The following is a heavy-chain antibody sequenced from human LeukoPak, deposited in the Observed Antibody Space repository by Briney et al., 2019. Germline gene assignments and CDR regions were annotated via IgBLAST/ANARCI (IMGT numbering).Heavy chain of an antibody. CDR3: ARAPLLTGYPRDAFDI. CDR1: GGSISSYY. J-gene: IGHJ3*02. D-gene: IGHD3-9*01. V-gene: IGHV4-59*12. CDR2: IYYSGST. Sequence: SETLSLTCTVSGGSISSYYWSWIRQPPGKGLEWIGYIYYSGSTNYNPSLKSRVTISVDTSKYQFSLKLSSVTAADTAVYYCARAPLLTGYPRDAFDIWGQGTMVTVSS.